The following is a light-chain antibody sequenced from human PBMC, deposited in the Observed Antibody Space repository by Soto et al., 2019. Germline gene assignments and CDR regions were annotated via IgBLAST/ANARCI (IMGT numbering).Light chain of an antibody. CDR1: NSDVGGYNY. CDR3: SSYTSSTSYV. V-gene: IGLV2-14*01. J-gene: IGLJ1*01. Sequence: QSALTQSASVSGSPGQSITISCTGTNSDVGGYNYVSWYQQHPGKAPKLMIYEVSNRPSGVSNRFSGSKSGNTASLTISGLQAEDEADYYCSSYTSSTSYVFGTGTKLTVL. CDR2: EVS.